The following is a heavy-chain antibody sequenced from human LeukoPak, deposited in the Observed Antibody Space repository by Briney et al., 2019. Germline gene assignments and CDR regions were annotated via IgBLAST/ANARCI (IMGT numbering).Heavy chain of an antibody. CDR2: IIPILGIA. D-gene: IGHD1-26*01. Sequence: ASVKVSCEASGGTFSSYAISWVRQAPGQGLEWMGRIIPILGIANYAQKFQGRVTITVDKSTSTAYMELSSLRSEDTAVYYCARLIVGALPRAFDIWGQGTMVTVSS. CDR1: GGTFSSYA. J-gene: IGHJ3*02. V-gene: IGHV1-69*04. CDR3: ARLIVGALPRAFDI.